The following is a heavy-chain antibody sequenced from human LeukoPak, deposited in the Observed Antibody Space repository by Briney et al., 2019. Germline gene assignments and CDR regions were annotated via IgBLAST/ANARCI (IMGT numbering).Heavy chain of an antibody. D-gene: IGHD3-10*01. Sequence: GESLKISCKGSGYNFGTRWVAWVRQMPGKGLEWMGIIYPDDSDARYSPSFQGQVTISADKSINTAYLQWSSLKASDTAIYFCARGAYGSGSYYNYYGMDVWGQGATVTVSS. CDR2: IYPDDSDA. V-gene: IGHV5-51*01. J-gene: IGHJ6*02. CDR1: GYNFGTRW. CDR3: ARGAYGSGSYYNYYGMDV.